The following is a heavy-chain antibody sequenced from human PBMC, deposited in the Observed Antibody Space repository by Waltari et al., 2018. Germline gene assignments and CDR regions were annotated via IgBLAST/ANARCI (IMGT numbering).Heavy chain of an antibody. J-gene: IGHJ4*02. CDR1: GFTFDDYT. D-gene: IGHD2-15*01. CDR2: ISWDGGST. Sequence: EVQLVESGGVVVQPGGSLRLSCAASGFTFDDYTRHWVRQAPGKGLEWVSLISWDGGSTYYADSVKGRFTISRDNSKNSLYLQMNSLRTEDTALYYCAKDVEGCSGGSCYSGYYFDYWGQGTLVTVSS. CDR3: AKDVEGCSGGSCYSGYYFDY. V-gene: IGHV3-43*01.